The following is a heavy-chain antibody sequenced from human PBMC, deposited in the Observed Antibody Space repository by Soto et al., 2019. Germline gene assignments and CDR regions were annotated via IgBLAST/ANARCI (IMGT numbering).Heavy chain of an antibody. J-gene: IGHJ3*02. CDR2: IVPIFRTT. V-gene: IGHV1-69*14. Sequence: QVQLVQSGAEVKKSGSSVKVACKVSGDTFSNYAINWVRRAPGQGLEWMGAIVPIFRTTNYAQKFQGRVTITADKSPISXYMELSRLRSDDTATYYCAREASAPGTFREDASDIWGQGTKVTVSS. CDR1: GDTFSNYA. D-gene: IGHD1-7*01. CDR3: AREASAPGTFREDASDI.